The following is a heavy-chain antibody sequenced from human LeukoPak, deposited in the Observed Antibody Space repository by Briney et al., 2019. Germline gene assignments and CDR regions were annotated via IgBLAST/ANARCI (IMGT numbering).Heavy chain of an antibody. J-gene: IGHJ4*02. CDR2: FSYSGGT. Sequence: SETLSLTCTVSGASVGSYYWSWIRQPPGKGPEWIGYFSYSGGTNYNPSLKSRVTISVDTSKNQFSLNLSSVTAADTAVYYCARGPLDSGYTYFDYWGQGTLVSVAS. D-gene: IGHD5-12*01. V-gene: IGHV4-59*02. CDR3: ARGPLDSGYTYFDY. CDR1: GASVGSYY.